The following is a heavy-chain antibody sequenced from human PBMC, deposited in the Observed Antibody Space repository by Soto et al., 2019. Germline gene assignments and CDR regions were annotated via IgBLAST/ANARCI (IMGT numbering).Heavy chain of an antibody. V-gene: IGHV1-69*13. CDR1: GGTFSGYA. CDR2: IIPIFGTA. D-gene: IGHD3-22*01. Sequence: SVKVSCKASGGTFSGYAISWVRQAPGQGLEWMGGIIPIFGTANYAQKFQGRVTITADESTSTAYMELSSLRSEDTAVYYCASYRYYYDSSGYYFDYWGQGTLVTVSS. J-gene: IGHJ4*02. CDR3: ASYRYYYDSSGYYFDY.